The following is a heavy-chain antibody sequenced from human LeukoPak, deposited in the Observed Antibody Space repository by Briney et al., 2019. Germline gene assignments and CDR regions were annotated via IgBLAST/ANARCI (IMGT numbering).Heavy chain of an antibody. D-gene: IGHD4-17*01. CDR1: GFTFSTYN. V-gene: IGHV3-48*01. CDR2: ISSSSRTI. CDR3: AREGSHDYGDFFDY. Sequence: PGGSLRLSCAASGFTFSTYNMNWVRQAPGKGLEWLSYISSSSRTIHYADSVKGRFTISRDNAKNSLYLQMNSLRAEDTAVYYCAREGSHDYGDFFDYWGQGTLVTVSS. J-gene: IGHJ4*02.